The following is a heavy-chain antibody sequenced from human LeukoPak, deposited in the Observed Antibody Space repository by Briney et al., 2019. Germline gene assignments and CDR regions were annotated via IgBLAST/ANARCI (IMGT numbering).Heavy chain of an antibody. CDR1: GFTFSTYS. V-gene: IGHV3-48*01. Sequence: GSLRLSCAASGFTFSTYSLNWVRPAPGKGLEWLSHITITGTLYYADSVKGRFTVSRDNAENSLYLQMNSLRAEDTAVYYCASDYGGINRDYWGQGTLVTVSS. D-gene: IGHD4-23*01. CDR3: ASDYGGINRDY. J-gene: IGHJ4*02. CDR2: ITITGTL.